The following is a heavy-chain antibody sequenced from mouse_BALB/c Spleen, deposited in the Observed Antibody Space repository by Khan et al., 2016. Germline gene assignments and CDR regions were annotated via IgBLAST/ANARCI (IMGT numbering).Heavy chain of an antibody. V-gene: IGHV1-82*01. CDR1: GYAFSSSW. D-gene: IGHD2-1*01. Sequence: QVQLQQPGPELVKPGASVKISCKASGYAFSSSWMNWMKQRPGQGLEWIGRIYPGDGDTNYNGKFKGKATLTADKSSSTAYMQLSSLTSVDSAVYFCARVGGNQYYFDYWGQGTTLTVSS. CDR2: IYPGDGDT. CDR3: ARVGGNQYYFDY. J-gene: IGHJ2*01.